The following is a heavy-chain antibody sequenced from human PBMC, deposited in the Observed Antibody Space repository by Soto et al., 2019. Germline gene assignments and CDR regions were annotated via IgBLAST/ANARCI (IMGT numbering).Heavy chain of an antibody. CDR3: AYAEIPGRNWHFDY. D-gene: IGHD1-1*01. J-gene: IGHJ4*02. CDR1: GFSFSSYA. V-gene: IGHV3-23*01. Sequence: GGSLRLSCTISGFSFSSYAMSWVRQAPGKGLEWVSSISFSTGTTYYADSLEGRFTTSRDNSKNTLYLQMNSLRAEDSAVYYCAYAEIPGRNWHFDYWGQGTLVTVPQ. CDR2: ISFSTGTT.